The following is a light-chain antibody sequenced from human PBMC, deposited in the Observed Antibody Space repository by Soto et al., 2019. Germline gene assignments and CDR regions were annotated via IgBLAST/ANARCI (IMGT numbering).Light chain of an antibody. CDR1: RSNIGSNA. V-gene: IGLV1-44*01. CDR2: SDH. J-gene: IGLJ3*02. CDR3: AAWGDRLNTWV. Sequence: QSVLTQPPSASGTPGQRVTISCSGSRSNIGSNAVTWYQHFPGTAPKVLIYSDHQRPSGVPDRFSGSKSGTSASLAISGLRAEDEADYFCAAWGDRLNTWVFGGGTKLTGL.